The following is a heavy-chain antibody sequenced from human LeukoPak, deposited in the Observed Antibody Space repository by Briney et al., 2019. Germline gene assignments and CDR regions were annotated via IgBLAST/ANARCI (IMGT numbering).Heavy chain of an antibody. J-gene: IGHJ5*02. D-gene: IGHD3-10*01. CDR1: GFTFSNYW. CDR3: ANYGSGLAGWFDP. V-gene: IGHV3-7*01. Sequence: GGSLRLSCAASGFTFSNYWMNWVRQAPGKGLEWVANIKQDGSEKYYVDSVKGRFTISRDNAKNSLYLQMNSLRAEDTAVYYCANYGSGLAGWFDPWGQGTLVTVSS. CDR2: IKQDGSEK.